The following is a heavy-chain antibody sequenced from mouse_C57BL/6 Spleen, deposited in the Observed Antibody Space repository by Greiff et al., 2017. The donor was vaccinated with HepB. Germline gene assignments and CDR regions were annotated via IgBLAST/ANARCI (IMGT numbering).Heavy chain of an antibody. Sequence: MLVESGGDLVKPGGSLKLSCAASGFTFSSYGMSWVRQTPDKRLEWVATISSGGSYTYYPDSVKGRFTISRDNAKNTLYLQMSSLKSEDTAMYYCARLATEVYYFDYWGQGTTLTVSS. V-gene: IGHV5-6*02. CDR2: ISSGGSYT. CDR3: ARLATEVYYFDY. CDR1: GFTFSSYG. D-gene: IGHD1-1*01. J-gene: IGHJ2*01.